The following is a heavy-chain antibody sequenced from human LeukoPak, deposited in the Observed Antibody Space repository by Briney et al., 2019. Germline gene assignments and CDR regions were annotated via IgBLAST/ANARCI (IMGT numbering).Heavy chain of an antibody. V-gene: IGHV4-34*01. J-gene: IGHJ4*02. CDR3: ARGLSDVY. Sequence: SETLSLTCAVYGGSFSGYYWTWIRQPPGKGLEWIGEINHSGSTNYNPSLKSRVTISIDTSKNQFSLILSSVTAADTAVYYCARGLSDVYWGQGTLVTVSS. CDR1: GGSFSGYY. CDR2: INHSGST.